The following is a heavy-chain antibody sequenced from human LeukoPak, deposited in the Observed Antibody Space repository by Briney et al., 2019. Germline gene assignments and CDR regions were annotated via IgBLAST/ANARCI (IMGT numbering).Heavy chain of an antibody. D-gene: IGHD7-27*01. CDR2: INGNSGAT. V-gene: IGHV1-2*02. CDR3: AGANWAAGDPFDH. J-gene: IGHJ4*02. CDR1: GYTFIDYY. Sequence: AASVKVSCKASGYTFIDYYMHWVRQAPGQGLDWMGWINGNSGATSYAQKFQGRVTMTRDTSISTAYMELISLTSDDTAVYFCAGANWAAGDPFDHRGQGTLVTVSS.